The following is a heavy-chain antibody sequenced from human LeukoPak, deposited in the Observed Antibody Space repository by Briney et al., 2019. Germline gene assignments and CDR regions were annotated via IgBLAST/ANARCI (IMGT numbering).Heavy chain of an antibody. CDR3: ARDSVAVAGTFY. V-gene: IGHV3-23*01. D-gene: IGHD6-19*01. J-gene: IGHJ4*02. Sequence: PGGSLRLSCAASGFTFSSYGMTWVRQAPGKGLEWVSTISGSGDSTFYADSVKGRFTIPRDNSKNTLYLQMNSLRAEDTAVYYCARDSVAVAGTFYWGQGTLVTVSS. CDR1: GFTFSSYG. CDR2: ISGSGDST.